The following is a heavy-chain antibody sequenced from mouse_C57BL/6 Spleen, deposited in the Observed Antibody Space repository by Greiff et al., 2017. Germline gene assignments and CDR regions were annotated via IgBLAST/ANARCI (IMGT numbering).Heavy chain of an antibody. V-gene: IGHV1-54*01. CDR3: ARGFDGSSSDFDV. D-gene: IGHD1-1*01. J-gene: IGHJ1*03. Sequence: QVQLQQSGAELVRPGTSVKVSCKASGYAFTNYLIEWVKQRPGQGLEWIGVINPGSGGTNYNEKFKGKATLTADKSSSTAYMQLSSLTSEDSAVYFCARGFDGSSSDFDVWGTGTTVTVAS. CDR2: INPGSGGT. CDR1: GYAFTNYL.